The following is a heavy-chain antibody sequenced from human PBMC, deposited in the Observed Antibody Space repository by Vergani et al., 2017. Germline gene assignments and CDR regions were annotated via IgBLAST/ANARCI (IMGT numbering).Heavy chain of an antibody. CDR1: GGSFSGYY. V-gene: IGHV4-34*11. Sequence: QVQLQQWGAGLLKPSETLSLTCAVYGGSFSGYYWSWIRQPPGKGLEWIGYIYYSGSTNKYNPSLKSRVTISVDTSKNQFSLKLSSVTAADTAVYYCARGALWWLRQIDSWGQGTLVTVSS. CDR2: IYYSGST. D-gene: IGHD2-21*01. J-gene: IGHJ4*02. CDR3: ARGALWWLRQIDS.